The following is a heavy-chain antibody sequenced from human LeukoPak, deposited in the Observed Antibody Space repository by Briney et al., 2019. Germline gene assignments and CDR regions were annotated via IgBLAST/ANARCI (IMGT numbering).Heavy chain of an antibody. CDR3: ATGGTDAFDI. CDR1: GFTFSSYG. V-gene: IGHV3-30*02. CDR2: IRYDGSSE. Sequence: SGGSLRLSCAASGFTFSSYGMHWVRQAPGKGLEWVAFIRYDGSSEYYADSVKGRFTISRDISKNTLYLQMNSLRAEDTAVYYCATGGTDAFDIWGQGTMVTVSS. J-gene: IGHJ3*02. D-gene: IGHD4-23*01.